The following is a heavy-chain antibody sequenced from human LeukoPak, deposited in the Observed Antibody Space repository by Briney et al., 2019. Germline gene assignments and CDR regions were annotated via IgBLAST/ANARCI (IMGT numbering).Heavy chain of an antibody. J-gene: IGHJ4*02. Sequence: GGSLRLSCAASGFTLSSYDMHWVRQAPDKGLEWVAAIWYDGSIQYYADSVKGRFTISRDNSKNSLYLQMSSLRAEDTAVYYCARGGAFGVDRNDYWGQGTLVTVSS. D-gene: IGHD3-3*01. CDR2: IWYDGSIQ. V-gene: IGHV3-33*01. CDR1: GFTLSSYD. CDR3: ARGGAFGVDRNDY.